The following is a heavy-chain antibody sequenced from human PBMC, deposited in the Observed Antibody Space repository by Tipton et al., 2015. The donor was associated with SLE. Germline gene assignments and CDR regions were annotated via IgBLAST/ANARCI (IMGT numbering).Heavy chain of an antibody. Sequence: SLRLSCAASGFTLTGYEMNWVRQAPGKGLEWVSYIRSSGSTIYYANSVKGRFTISRDNSKNTLYLQMNSLRAEDTAVYYCAKDIHSSSWYQFDYWGQGTLVTVSS. CDR1: GFTLTGYE. CDR3: AKDIHSSSWYQFDY. V-gene: IGHV3-48*03. CDR2: IRSSGSTI. D-gene: IGHD6-13*01. J-gene: IGHJ4*02.